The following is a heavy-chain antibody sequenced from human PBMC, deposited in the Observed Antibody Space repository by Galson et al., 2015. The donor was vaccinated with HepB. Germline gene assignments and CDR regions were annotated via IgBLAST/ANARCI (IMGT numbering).Heavy chain of an antibody. V-gene: IGHV3-23*01. Sequence: SLRLSCAASGFIFSNFVMNWVRQAPGKGLEWVSSISNTDGSTFYADSVKGLFTISRDNSRNTVYLQMNSLRGDDTAVYYCARRGGGGNWGAFDIWGQGTMVTVSS. CDR1: GFIFSNFV. D-gene: IGHD7-27*01. CDR2: ISNTDGST. J-gene: IGHJ3*02. CDR3: ARRGGGGNWGAFDI.